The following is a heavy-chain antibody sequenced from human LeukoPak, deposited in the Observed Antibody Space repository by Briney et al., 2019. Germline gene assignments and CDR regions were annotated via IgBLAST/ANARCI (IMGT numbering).Heavy chain of an antibody. CDR2: ISYDGNNK. J-gene: IGHJ6*02. V-gene: IGHV3-30-3*01. CDR3: ARDWGVTAMVYYYYYGMDV. D-gene: IGHD5-18*01. CDR1: GFTFSSYA. Sequence: PGGSLRLSCAASGFTFSSYAMHWVRQAPGKGLEWVAVISYDGNNKYYADSVKGRFTISRDNSKNTLYLQMNSLRAEDTAVYYCARDWGVTAMVYYYYYGMDVWGQGTTVTVSS.